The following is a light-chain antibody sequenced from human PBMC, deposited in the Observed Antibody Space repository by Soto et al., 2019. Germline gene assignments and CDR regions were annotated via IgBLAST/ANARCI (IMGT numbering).Light chain of an antibody. Sequence: QSALTQPPSASGSLGQSVTISCTGTTRDVGGYDYVSWYQQHPGKAPKLMIYGVSKRPSGVPDRFSGSKSGNTASLTVSGLQAEDEADYSCSSYVGAKNVVFGGGTKLTVL. V-gene: IGLV2-8*01. CDR1: TRDVGGYDY. CDR3: SSYVGAKNVV. CDR2: GVS. J-gene: IGLJ2*01.